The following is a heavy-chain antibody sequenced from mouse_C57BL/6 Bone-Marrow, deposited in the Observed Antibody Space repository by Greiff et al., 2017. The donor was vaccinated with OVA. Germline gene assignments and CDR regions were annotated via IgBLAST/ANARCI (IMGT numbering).Heavy chain of an antibody. J-gene: IGHJ2*01. CDR3: AREYYGSSYDFDY. D-gene: IGHD1-1*01. V-gene: IGHV1-81*01. Sequence: QVQLQQSGAELARPGASVKLSCKASGYTFTSYGISWVKQRPGQGLEWIGEIYPRSGNTYYNEKFKGKATLTADKSSSTAYMELRSLTSEDSAVYFCAREYYGSSYDFDYWGQGTTLTVSS. CDR1: GYTFTSYG. CDR2: IYPRSGNT.